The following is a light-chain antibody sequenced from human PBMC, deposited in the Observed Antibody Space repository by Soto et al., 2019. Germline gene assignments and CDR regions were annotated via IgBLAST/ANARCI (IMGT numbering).Light chain of an antibody. CDR1: QSVSSSY. CDR3: QQYGASPLT. V-gene: IGKV3D-20*01. CDR2: DAS. J-gene: IGKJ2*01. Sequence: EIVLTQSPATLSWSPGERATLSCGASQSVSSSYLAWYQQKPGLAHRLLIYDASSRATGIPDRFSGSGSGKDFTFAISILEPEDFAVYYCQQYGASPLTFGQGTKLEIK.